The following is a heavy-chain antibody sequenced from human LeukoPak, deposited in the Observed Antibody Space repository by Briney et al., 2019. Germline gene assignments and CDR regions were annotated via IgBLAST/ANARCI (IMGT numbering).Heavy chain of an antibody. CDR2: ISGSGGST. D-gene: IGHD4-17*01. J-gene: IGHJ5*02. Sequence: RGSLRLSCAASGFTFSSYAMSWVRQAPGKGLEWVSAISGSGGSTYYADSVKGRFTISRDNSKNTLYLQMNSLRAEDTAVYYCAKDAYGDYGAGVWFDPWGQGTLVTVSS. CDR1: GFTFSSYA. CDR3: AKDAYGDYGAGVWFDP. V-gene: IGHV3-23*01.